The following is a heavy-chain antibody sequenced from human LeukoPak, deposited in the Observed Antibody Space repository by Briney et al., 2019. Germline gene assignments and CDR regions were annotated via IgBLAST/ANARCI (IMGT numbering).Heavy chain of an antibody. CDR1: GGSISSGDYY. CDR3: ATSPPGDAFDI. Sequence: SQTLSLTCTVSGGSISSGDYYWRWIRQPPGKGLEWIGYIYYSGSTYYNPSLKSRVTISVDTSKNQFSLKLSSVTAADTAVYYCATSPPGDAFDIWGQGTMVTVSS. J-gene: IGHJ3*02. CDR2: IYYSGST. V-gene: IGHV4-30-4*01.